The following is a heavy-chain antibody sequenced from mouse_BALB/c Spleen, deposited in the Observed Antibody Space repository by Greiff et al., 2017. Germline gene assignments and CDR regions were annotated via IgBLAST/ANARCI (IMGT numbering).Heavy chain of an antibody. J-gene: IGHJ2*01. V-gene: IGHV3-6*02. D-gene: IGHD2-4*01. CDR2: ISYDGSN. CDR1: GYSITSGYY. CDR3: ARAGYDYAYFDY. Sequence: EVQRVESGPGLVKPSQSLSLTCSVTGYSITSGYYWNWIRQFPGNKLEWMGYISYDGSNNYNPSLKNRISITRDTSKNQFFLKLNSVTTEDTATYYCARAGYDYAYFDYWGQGTTLTVSS.